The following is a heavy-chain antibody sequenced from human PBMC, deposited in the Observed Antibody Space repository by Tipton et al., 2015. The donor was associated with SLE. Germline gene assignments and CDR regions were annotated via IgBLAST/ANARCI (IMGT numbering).Heavy chain of an antibody. CDR3: ARHVGGFWSGSSFDD. CDR2: IYYSGSP. V-gene: IGHV4-59*08. CDR1: GASISSNY. Sequence: TLSLTCSVSGASISSNYWSWIRQPPGKGLEWVGYIYYSGSPNYSPSLESRVTISVDTSKNQFSLMLSSVTAADTAVYYCARHVGGFWSGSSFDDWGQGTLGTVSS. J-gene: IGHJ4*02. D-gene: IGHD3-3*01.